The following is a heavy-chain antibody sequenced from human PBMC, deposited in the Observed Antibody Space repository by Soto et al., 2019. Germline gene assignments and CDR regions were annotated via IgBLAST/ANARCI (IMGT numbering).Heavy chain of an antibody. Sequence: PSEALSLTCTVSGGSIIRGGYYWSWIRQHPGKGLEWIGYIYYSGSTYYNPSLKSRVTISVDTSKNQFSLKLSSVTAADTAVYYCARGGRRSPGMDVWGQGTTVT. CDR1: GGSIIRGGYY. V-gene: IGHV4-31*03. CDR2: IYYSGST. CDR3: ARGGRRSPGMDV. J-gene: IGHJ6*02.